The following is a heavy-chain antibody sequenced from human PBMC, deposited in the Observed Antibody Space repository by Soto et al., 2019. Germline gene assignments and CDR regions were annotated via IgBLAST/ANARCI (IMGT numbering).Heavy chain of an antibody. J-gene: IGHJ4*02. CDR2: IYYSGST. CDR3: ARHRYSYGSYYFDY. Sequence: PSETLSLTCTVSGGSISSYYWSWIRQPPGKGLEWIGYIYYSGSTNYNPSLKSRVTISVDTSKNQFSLKLSSVTAADTAVYYCARHRYSYGSYYFDYWGQGTLVTVSS. D-gene: IGHD5-18*01. CDR1: GGSISSYY. V-gene: IGHV4-59*08.